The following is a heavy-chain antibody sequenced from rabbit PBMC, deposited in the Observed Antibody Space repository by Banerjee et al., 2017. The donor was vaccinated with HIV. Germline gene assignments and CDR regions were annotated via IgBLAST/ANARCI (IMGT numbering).Heavy chain of an antibody. CDR1: GFSLSSYS. CDR2: ISTGDGST. Sequence: QLEESGGDLVKPEGSLTLTCTASGFSLSSYSMGWVRQAPGKGLEWIGCISTGDGSTYYANWVNGRFTISSHNAQNTLYLQLNSLTAADTATYFCGRDRDGDAGYGSLALWGPGTLVTV. V-gene: IGHV1S7*01. J-gene: IGHJ4*01. D-gene: IGHD6-1*01. CDR3: GRDRDGDAGYGSLAL.